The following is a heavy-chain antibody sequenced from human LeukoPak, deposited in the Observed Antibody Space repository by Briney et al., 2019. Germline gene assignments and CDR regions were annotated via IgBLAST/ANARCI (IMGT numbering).Heavy chain of an antibody. J-gene: IGHJ1*01. CDR3: ARVRRYGSGGSCPRTEYFQH. CDR2: INHSGST. D-gene: IGHD2-15*01. CDR1: GGSFSGYY. V-gene: IGHV4-34*01. Sequence: SETLSLTCAVYGGSFSGYYWSWIRQPPGKGLEWIGEINHSGSTNYNPSLKSRVTISVDTSKNQFSLKLSSVTAADTAVYYCARVRRYGSGGSCPRTEYFQHWGQGTLVTVSS.